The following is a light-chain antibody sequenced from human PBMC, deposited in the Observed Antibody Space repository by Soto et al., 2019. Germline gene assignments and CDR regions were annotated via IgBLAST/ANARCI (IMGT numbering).Light chain of an antibody. CDR2: EVS. J-gene: IGLJ1*01. Sequence: QSALTQPASVSGSPGQSITISCTGTSSVVGAYDYVSWYQQHPDKAPKLMIYEVSNRPSGVSNRFSGSKSVNTATLTISGLQAEDAADYYCSSYTSSSTRVFGTGTKVTV. CDR3: SSYTSSSTRV. V-gene: IGLV2-14*03. CDR1: SSVVGAYDY.